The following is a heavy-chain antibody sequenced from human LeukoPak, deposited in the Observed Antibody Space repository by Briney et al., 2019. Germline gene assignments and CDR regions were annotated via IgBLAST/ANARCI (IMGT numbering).Heavy chain of an antibody. V-gene: IGHV1-69*13. J-gene: IGHJ5*02. Sequence: ASVKVSCKASGYTFTSYYMHWVRQAPGQGLEWMGGIIPIFGTANYAQKFQGRVTITADESTSTAYMELSSLRSEDTAVYYCARGLVIGRSQLLPWFDPWGQGTLVTVSS. CDR1: GYTFTSYY. CDR2: IIPIFGTA. D-gene: IGHD2-2*01. CDR3: ARGLVIGRSQLLPWFDP.